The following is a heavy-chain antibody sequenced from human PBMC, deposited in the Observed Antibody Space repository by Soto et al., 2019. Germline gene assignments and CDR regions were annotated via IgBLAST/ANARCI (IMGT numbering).Heavy chain of an antibody. CDR3: ARDDVLCDGGRGYGIHLDV. CDR2: IQSGGTT. Sequence: EVQLVESGGVLVQPGGSLRLSCAASGFTVSSKYMTWVRQAPGKGLEWVSLIQSGGTTYYADSVKGRFTISRDTSENTLHLQMDSLRVEDTAVYYGARDDVLCDGGRGYGIHLDVWGKGTTVTVSS. D-gene: IGHD2-15*01. J-gene: IGHJ6*04. CDR1: GFTVSSKY. V-gene: IGHV3-66*01.